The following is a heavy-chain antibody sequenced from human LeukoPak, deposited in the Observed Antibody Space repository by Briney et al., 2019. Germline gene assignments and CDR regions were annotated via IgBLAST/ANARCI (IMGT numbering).Heavy chain of an antibody. CDR1: GGSISSSSYY. V-gene: IGHV4-39*07. Sequence: SETLSLTCTVSGGSISSSSYYWGWIRQPPGKGLEWIGSIYHSGSTYYNPSLKSRVTISVDTSKNQFSLKLSSVTAADTAVYYCARDLGLAARAFDAFDIWGQGTMVTVSS. CDR3: ARDLGLAARAFDAFDI. CDR2: IYHSGST. J-gene: IGHJ3*02. D-gene: IGHD6-6*01.